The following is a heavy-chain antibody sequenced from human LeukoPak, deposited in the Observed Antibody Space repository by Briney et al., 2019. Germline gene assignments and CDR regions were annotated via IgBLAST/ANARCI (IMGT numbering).Heavy chain of an antibody. D-gene: IGHD6-13*01. CDR2: IYHSGST. V-gene: IGHV4-38-2*02. J-gene: IGHJ6*03. CDR3: AREGPESSWYSKDYYYYMDV. Sequence: PSETLSLTCTVSGYSISSGYYWGWIRQPPGKGLEWIGSIYHSGSTNYNPSLKSRVTISVDTSKNQFSLKLSSVTAADTAVYYCAREGPESSWYSKDYYYYMDVWGKGTTVTISS. CDR1: GYSISSGYY.